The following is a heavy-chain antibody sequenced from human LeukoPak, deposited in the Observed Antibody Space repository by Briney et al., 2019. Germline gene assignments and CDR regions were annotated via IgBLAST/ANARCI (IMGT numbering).Heavy chain of an antibody. Sequence: SVKVSCKASGGTFSSYAISWVRQAPGQGLEWMGGIIPIFGTANYAQKFQGRVTITADESTSTAYMELSSLRSEDTAVYYCAAGTPNIVAHDAFDIWGQGTMVTVSS. V-gene: IGHV1-69*01. J-gene: IGHJ3*02. CDR1: GGTFSSYA. CDR2: IIPIFGTA. D-gene: IGHD5-12*01. CDR3: AAGTPNIVAHDAFDI.